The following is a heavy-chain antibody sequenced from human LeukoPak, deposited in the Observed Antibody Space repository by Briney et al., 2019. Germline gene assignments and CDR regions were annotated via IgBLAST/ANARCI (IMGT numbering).Heavy chain of an antibody. Sequence: PSETLSLTCTVSGGSISSSSYYWGWIRQPPGKGLEWIGSIYYSGSTYYNPSLKSRVTISVDTSKNQFSLKLSSVTAADTAVYYCARRVVNRDTAMVADFDYWGQGTLVTVSS. V-gene: IGHV4-39*01. D-gene: IGHD5-18*01. CDR1: GGSISSSSYY. J-gene: IGHJ4*02. CDR3: ARRVVNRDTAMVADFDY. CDR2: IYYSGST.